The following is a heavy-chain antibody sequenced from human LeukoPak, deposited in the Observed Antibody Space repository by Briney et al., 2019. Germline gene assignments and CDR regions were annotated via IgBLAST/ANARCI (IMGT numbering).Heavy chain of an antibody. CDR2: IIPIFGTA. J-gene: IGHJ4*02. V-gene: IGHV1-69*06. CDR3: ARTDYYYYDPRSNFDY. CDR1: GGTFSSYA. Sequence: SVKVSCKASGGTFSSYAISWVRQAPGQGLEWMGGIIPIFGTANYAQKFQGRVTITADKSTSTAYMELSSLRSEDTAVYYCARTDYYYYDPRSNFDYWGQGTLVTVS. D-gene: IGHD3-22*01.